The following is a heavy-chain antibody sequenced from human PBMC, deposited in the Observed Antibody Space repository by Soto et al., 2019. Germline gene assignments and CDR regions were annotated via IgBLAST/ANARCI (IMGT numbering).Heavy chain of an antibody. CDR2: IIPIFGTA. D-gene: IGHD3-22*01. CDR3: ARGPSMIVVVIPPDYYYGMDV. CDR1: AGSFRSYP. J-gene: IGHJ6*02. V-gene: IGHV1-69*06. Sequence: KVSCKTSAGSFRSYPIYWVRQAPGQGLEWMGGIIPIFGTANYAQKFQGRVTITADKSTSTAYMELSSLRSEDTAVYYCARGPSMIVVVIPPDYYYGMDVWG.